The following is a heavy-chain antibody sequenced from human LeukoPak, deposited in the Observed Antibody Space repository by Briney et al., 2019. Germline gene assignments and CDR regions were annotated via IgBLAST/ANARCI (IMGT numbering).Heavy chain of an antibody. CDR2: IYYSGST. Sequence: SETLSLTCTVSGGSISSSSYYWGWIRQPPGKGLEWIGSIYYSGSTYYNPSLKSRVTISVDTSKNQFSLKLSSVTAADTAVYYCARARRTTYYYDSSGPQDYWGQGTLVTVSS. V-gene: IGHV4-39*07. J-gene: IGHJ4*02. D-gene: IGHD3-22*01. CDR3: ARARRTTYYYDSSGPQDY. CDR1: GGSISSSSYY.